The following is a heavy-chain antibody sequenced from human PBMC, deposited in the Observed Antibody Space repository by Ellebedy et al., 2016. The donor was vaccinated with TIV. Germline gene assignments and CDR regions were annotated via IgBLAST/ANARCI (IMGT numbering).Heavy chain of an antibody. Sequence: GESLKISCAASGFTFSNAWMSWVRQAPGKGLEWVGRIKTKTDGGTTDYAAPVKGRFTISRDDSKNTLFLQMNSLKTEDTAVYYCTTDVLLWWELSRVDPWGQGTLVTVSS. CDR2: IKTKTDGGTT. D-gene: IGHD1-26*01. CDR3: TTDVLLWWELSRVDP. J-gene: IGHJ5*02. CDR1: GFTFSNAW. V-gene: IGHV3-15*01.